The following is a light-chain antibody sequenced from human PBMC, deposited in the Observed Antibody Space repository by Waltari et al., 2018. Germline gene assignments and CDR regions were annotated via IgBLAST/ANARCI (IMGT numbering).Light chain of an antibody. CDR3: QQYDKWPLT. J-gene: IGKJ4*01. CDR2: DAS. V-gene: IGKV3-15*01. CDR1: QSISSY. Sequence: EIVIPPSPATLSVSPGERVTLSCRASQSISSYLAWYQQKSGQAPRLLIHDASTSATSIPARFGGSGSGTEFTLTISSLQSEDFAVYYCQQYDKWPLTFGGGTEVEIK.